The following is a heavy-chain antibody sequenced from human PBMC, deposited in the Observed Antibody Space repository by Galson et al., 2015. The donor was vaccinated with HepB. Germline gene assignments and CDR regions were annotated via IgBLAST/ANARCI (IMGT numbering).Heavy chain of an antibody. J-gene: IGHJ5*02. CDR3: ARAHRSGSRWFAP. V-gene: IGHV1-18*04. CDR2: ISAYNGNT. CDR1: GYIFTNYG. Sequence: SVKVSCKASGYIFTNYGISWVRQAPGQGLEWVGWISAYNGNTNYAQKFQGRVNMTTDTSTSTAYMELRSLRSDDTAVYYCARAHRSGSRWFAPWGQGTLVTVSS. D-gene: IGHD6-19*01.